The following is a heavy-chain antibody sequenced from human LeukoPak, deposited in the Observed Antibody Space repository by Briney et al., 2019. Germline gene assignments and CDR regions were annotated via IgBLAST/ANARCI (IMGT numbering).Heavy chain of an antibody. CDR3: ARDRQQLVTGGWFDP. V-gene: IGHV1-46*01. J-gene: IGHJ5*02. Sequence: GASVKVSCKASGYTFTSYDINWVRQATGQGLEWMGIINPSGGSTSYAQKFQGRVTMTRDMSTSTVYMELSSLRSEDTAVYYCARDRQQLVTGGWFDPWGQGTLVTVSS. D-gene: IGHD6-6*01. CDR1: GYTFTSYD. CDR2: INPSGGST.